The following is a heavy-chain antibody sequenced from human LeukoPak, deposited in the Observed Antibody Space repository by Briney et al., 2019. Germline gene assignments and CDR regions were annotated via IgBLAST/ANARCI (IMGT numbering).Heavy chain of an antibody. CDR1: GGSISGYY. J-gene: IGHJ4*02. V-gene: IGHV4-59*01. CDR3: ARDEHGDFQGFDY. Sequence: SETLSLTCTVSGGSISGYYWSWIRQPPGKGLEWIGYIHYSGITDSNPSLKSRVIMSVDTSKSQFVLKVTSVTAADTAVYYCARDEHGDFQGFDYWGQGTRVTVSS. CDR2: IHYSGIT. D-gene: IGHD4-17*01.